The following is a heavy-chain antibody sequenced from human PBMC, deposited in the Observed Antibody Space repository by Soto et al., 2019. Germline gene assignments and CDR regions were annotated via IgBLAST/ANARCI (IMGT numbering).Heavy chain of an antibody. J-gene: IGHJ4*02. V-gene: IGHV1-3*01. D-gene: IGHD6-13*01. CDR2: INAGNGNT. Sequence: ASVKVSCKASGYTFTSYAMHWVRQAPGQRLEWMGWINAGNGNTKYSQKFQGRVTITRDTSASTAYMELSSLRSEDTAVYYCARTGGSWPEVEYYFDYWGQGTLVTVSS. CDR1: GYTFTSYA. CDR3: ARTGGSWPEVEYYFDY.